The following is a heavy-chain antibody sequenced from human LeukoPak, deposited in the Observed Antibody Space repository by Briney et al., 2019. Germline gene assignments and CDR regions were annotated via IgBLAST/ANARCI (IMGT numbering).Heavy chain of an antibody. D-gene: IGHD1-26*01. Sequence: ASVKVSCKASGYTFTGYYMHWVRQAPGQGLEWMGWINPNSGAINYAQKFQGRVTMTRDTSISTAYMELSRLRSDDTAVYYCARDHSSASYTYYYYYMDVWGKGTTVTVSS. CDR3: ARDHSSASYTYYYYYMDV. J-gene: IGHJ6*03. CDR1: GYTFTGYY. V-gene: IGHV1-2*02. CDR2: INPNSGAI.